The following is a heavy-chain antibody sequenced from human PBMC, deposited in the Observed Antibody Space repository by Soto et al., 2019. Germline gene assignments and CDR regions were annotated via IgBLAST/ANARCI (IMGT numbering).Heavy chain of an antibody. Sequence: SVKVSCKASGGTFSSYAISWVRQAPGQGLEWMGGIIPIFGTANYAQKFQGRVTITADESTSTAYMELSSLRSEDTAVYYCARLGYNRAWSKYWGQGXQVTVSS. V-gene: IGHV1-69*13. J-gene: IGHJ4*02. CDR2: IIPIFGTA. CDR1: GGTFSSYA. CDR3: ARLGYNRAWSKY. D-gene: IGHD1-20*01.